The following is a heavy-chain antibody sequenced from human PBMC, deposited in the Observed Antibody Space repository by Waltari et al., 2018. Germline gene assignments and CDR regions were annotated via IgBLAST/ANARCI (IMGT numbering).Heavy chain of an antibody. V-gene: IGHV3-7*01. CDR2: ITQAGNDK. J-gene: IGHJ4*02. D-gene: IGHD7-27*01. Sequence: EVQVVESGGGLVQPGGSLRLSCAASGFTFSSHWMSWVRQAPGKGLEWVANITQAGNDKYYVDSVKGRFTVSRDNAKNSLYLQMNSLRAEDTAVYYCARDANWGRGCDYWGQGTPVIVSS. CDR3: ARDANWGRGCDY. CDR1: GFTFSSHW.